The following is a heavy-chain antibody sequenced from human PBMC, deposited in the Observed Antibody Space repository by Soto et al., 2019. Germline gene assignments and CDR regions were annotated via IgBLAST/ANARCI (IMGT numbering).Heavy chain of an antibody. CDR1: GGSISSYY. V-gene: IGHV4-59*01. CDR2: IYYSGST. J-gene: IGHJ1*01. Sequence: SETLSLTCTVSGGSISSYYWSWIRQPPGKGLEWIGYIYYSGSTNYNPSLKSRVTISVDTSKNQFSLKLSSVTAADTAVYYCARSQAYCSGGTCYSAEYFHHWGQGTLVTVS. CDR3: ARSQAYCSGGTCYSAEYFHH. D-gene: IGHD2-15*01.